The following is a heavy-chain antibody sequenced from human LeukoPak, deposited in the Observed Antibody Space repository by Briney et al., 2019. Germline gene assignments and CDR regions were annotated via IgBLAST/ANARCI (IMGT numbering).Heavy chain of an antibody. CDR1: GFTFSDYS. CDR2: IGIAGGQT. D-gene: IGHD5-24*01. J-gene: IGHJ4*02. V-gene: IGHV3-21*05. CDR3: ARDYKYAFDN. Sequence: GGSLRLSCAASGFTFSDYSMNWVRQAPGKGLEWISYIGIAGGQTNYDDSVKGRFTISGDKAKSSLYLQMNRLRGEDTAVYYCARDYKYAFDNWGQGALVAVSS.